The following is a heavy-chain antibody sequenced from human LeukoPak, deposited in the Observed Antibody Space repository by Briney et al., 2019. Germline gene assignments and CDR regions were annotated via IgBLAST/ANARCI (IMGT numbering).Heavy chain of an antibody. Sequence: QTGGSLRLSCAASGFTFSSYAMHWVRQAPGKGLEWVAVISYDGSNKYYADSVKGRFTISRDNSKNTLYLQMNSLRAEDTAVYYCASDADDSSGSHNWGQGTLVTVSS. CDR3: ASDADDSSGSHN. D-gene: IGHD3-22*01. CDR1: GFTFSSYA. V-gene: IGHV3-30-3*01. J-gene: IGHJ4*02. CDR2: ISYDGSNK.